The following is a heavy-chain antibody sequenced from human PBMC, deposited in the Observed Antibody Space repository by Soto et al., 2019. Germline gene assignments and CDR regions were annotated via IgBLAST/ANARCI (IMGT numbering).Heavy chain of an antibody. CDR2: INHTGST. V-gene: IGHV4-34*01. D-gene: IGHD3-22*01. CDR3: ARAHYGPSGYYFDS. Sequence: SQTLSLTCAVYGGSFSGYYWSWIRQPPGKGLERIGEINHTGSTSYSPSLKSRVTISVDKSKNQFSLILNSVTAADTAIYYCARAHYGPSGYYFDSWGQGTLVTVSS. J-gene: IGHJ4*02. CDR1: GGSFSGYY.